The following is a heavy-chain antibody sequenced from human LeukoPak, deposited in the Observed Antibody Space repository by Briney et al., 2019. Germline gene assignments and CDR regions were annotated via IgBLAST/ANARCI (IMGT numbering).Heavy chain of an antibody. V-gene: IGHV3-23*01. CDR1: GFTFSSYA. D-gene: IGHD3-3*01. Sequence: PGGSLRLSCAASGFTFSSYAMTWVRQAPGKGLEWVSAISGSGGSTYYADSVKGRFTISRDNSKNTLYLQMNSLRAEDTAVYYCAKDDDFWSGYLDYWGQGTLVTVSS. CDR2: ISGSGGST. CDR3: AKDDDFWSGYLDY. J-gene: IGHJ4*02.